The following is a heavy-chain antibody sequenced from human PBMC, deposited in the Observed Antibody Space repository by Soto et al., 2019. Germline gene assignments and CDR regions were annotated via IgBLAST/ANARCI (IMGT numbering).Heavy chain of an antibody. V-gene: IGHV3-21*01. J-gene: IGHJ6*02. Sequence: GGSLRLSCAASGFNFNSYTINWVRQAPGERLEWLSSISSSGYIFSTDSVRGRFTISRDNAKNSVYLQINSLRAEDTAVYFCARDCSGGSCYPGMDVWGQGTTVTVSS. CDR1: GFNFNSYT. D-gene: IGHD2-15*01. CDR3: ARDCSGGSCYPGMDV. CDR2: ISSSGYI.